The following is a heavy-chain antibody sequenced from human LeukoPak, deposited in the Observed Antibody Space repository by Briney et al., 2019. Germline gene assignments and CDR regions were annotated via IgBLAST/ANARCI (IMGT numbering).Heavy chain of an antibody. V-gene: IGHV6-1*01. Sequence: SQTLSLTCAISGDSVSSKSAAWNWIRQTPSRGLEWLGRTYYRSKWYNDYAVSVKSRITINPDTSKNQFSLQLNSVTPEDTAVYYCAREHISQQLGKKNDYWGQGTLVTVSS. J-gene: IGHJ4*02. CDR2: TYYRSKWYN. CDR1: GDSVSSKSAA. CDR3: AREHISQQLGKKNDY. D-gene: IGHD6-13*01.